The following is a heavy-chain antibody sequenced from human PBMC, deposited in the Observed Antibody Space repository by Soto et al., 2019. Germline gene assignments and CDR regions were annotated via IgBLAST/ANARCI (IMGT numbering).Heavy chain of an antibody. Sequence: GGSLRLSCAASGFTFSSYSMNWVRQAPGKGLEWASSISSSSSYIYYADSVKGRFTISRDNAKNSLYLQMNSLRAEDTAVYYCARTYYDFWSGHNWFDPWGQGTLVTVSS. V-gene: IGHV3-21*01. CDR2: ISSSSSYI. D-gene: IGHD3-3*01. J-gene: IGHJ5*02. CDR3: ARTYYDFWSGHNWFDP. CDR1: GFTFSSYS.